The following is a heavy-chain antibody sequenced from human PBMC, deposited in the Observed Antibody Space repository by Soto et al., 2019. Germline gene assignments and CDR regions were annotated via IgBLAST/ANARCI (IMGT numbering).Heavy chain of an antibody. CDR1: GYTFTSYD. J-gene: IGHJ5*02. V-gene: IGHV1-8*01. CDR2: MNPNSGNT. CDR3: ARRKQDYAVA. D-gene: IGHD3-16*01. Sequence: QVQLVQSGAEVKKPGASVKVSCKASGYTFTSYDINWVRLATGQGLEWMGWMNPNSGNTAYAQKFQGRVTMTRNTSIRTADMELSRLRSEATAVYYCARRKQDYAVAWGQGTLVTVSS.